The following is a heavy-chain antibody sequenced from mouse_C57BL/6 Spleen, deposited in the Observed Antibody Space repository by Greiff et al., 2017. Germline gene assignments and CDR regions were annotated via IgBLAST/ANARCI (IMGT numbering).Heavy chain of an antibody. CDR2: IYYSGTI. CDR3: ARENRDYAMDY. CDR1: GISITTGNYR. D-gene: IGHD2-14*01. J-gene: IGHJ4*01. V-gene: IGHV3-5*01. Sequence: VQLKESGPGLVKPSQTVFLTCTVTGISITTGNYRWSWIRQFPGNKLEWKGYIYYSGTITYNPSLTNRTTITRDTPKNQFFLEMNSLTAEDTATYYCARENRDYAMDYWGQGTSVTVSS.